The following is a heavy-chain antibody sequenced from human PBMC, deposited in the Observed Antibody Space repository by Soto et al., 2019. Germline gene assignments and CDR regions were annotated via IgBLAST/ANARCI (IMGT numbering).Heavy chain of an antibody. D-gene: IGHD2-2*01. CDR1: GFTFSSYS. CDR3: ARDKMPHYYYYYGMDV. V-gene: IGHV3-48*02. Sequence: GGSLRLSCAASGFTFSSYSMNWVRQAPGKGLEWVSYISSSSSTIYYADSVKGRFTISRDNAKNPLYLQMNSLRDEDTAVYYCARDKMPHYYYYYGMDVWGQGTTVTVSS. J-gene: IGHJ6*02. CDR2: ISSSSSTI.